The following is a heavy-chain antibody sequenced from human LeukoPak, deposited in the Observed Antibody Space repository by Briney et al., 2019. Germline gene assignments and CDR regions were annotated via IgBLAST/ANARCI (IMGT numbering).Heavy chain of an antibody. CDR2: ISYDGSNK. D-gene: IGHD5-18*01. Sequence: GGSLRLSCAASGFTFSSYGMHWVRQAPGKGLEWVAVISYDGSNKYYADSVKGRFTISRDNSKNTLYLQMNSLRAEDTAVYYCARVTRGYSYGYGDYFDYWGQGTLITVSS. V-gene: IGHV3-30*03. J-gene: IGHJ4*02. CDR3: ARVTRGYSYGYGDYFDY. CDR1: GFTFSSYG.